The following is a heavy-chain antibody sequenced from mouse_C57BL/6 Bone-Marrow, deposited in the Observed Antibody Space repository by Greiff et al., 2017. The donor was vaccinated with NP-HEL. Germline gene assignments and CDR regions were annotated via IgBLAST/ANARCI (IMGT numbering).Heavy chain of an antibody. CDR1: GYTFTGNW. V-gene: IGHV1-9*01. D-gene: IGHD1-1*01. CDR3: ARDYYGSSYFDY. Sequence: QVQLQQSGAELMKPGASVKLSCKATGYTFTGNWIEWVKQRPGHGLEWIGEISPGSGNTYYNERFKGKATFTADTSSNTAYMQLSSLTTEDSAIYYCARDYYGSSYFDYWGQGTTLTVPS. J-gene: IGHJ2*01. CDR2: ISPGSGNT.